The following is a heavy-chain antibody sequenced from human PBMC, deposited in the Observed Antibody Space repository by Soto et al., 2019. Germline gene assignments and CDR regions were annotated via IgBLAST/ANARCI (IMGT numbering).Heavy chain of an antibody. J-gene: IGHJ3*02. CDR2: RSHSGGT. CDR1: GGSVNSGNYY. Sequence: QVQLQQWGAGLLKPSETLSLTCAVFGGSVNSGNYYWSWIRQPPGKGLEWIGERSHSGGTHFNPSLKSRVTISVDTSKNQFSLKMSSVTAEDTALYYCARVERGTATTVVDAFDIWGPGTMVTVSS. V-gene: IGHV4-34*01. CDR3: ARVERGTATTVVDAFDI. D-gene: IGHD1-1*01.